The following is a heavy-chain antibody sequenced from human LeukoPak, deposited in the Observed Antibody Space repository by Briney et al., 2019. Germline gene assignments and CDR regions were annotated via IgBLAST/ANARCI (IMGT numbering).Heavy chain of an antibody. D-gene: IGHD2-2*01. CDR3: ARGRGSTSCLDY. V-gene: IGHV4-34*01. CDR1: GGSFSGYY. J-gene: IGHJ4*02. CDR2: INHSGST. Sequence: PSETLSLTCAVYGGSFSGYYWSWIRQPPGKGLEWIGEINHSGSTNYNPSLKSRVTISVDTSKNQFSLKLSSVIAADTAVYYCARGRGSTSCLDYWGQGTLVTVSS.